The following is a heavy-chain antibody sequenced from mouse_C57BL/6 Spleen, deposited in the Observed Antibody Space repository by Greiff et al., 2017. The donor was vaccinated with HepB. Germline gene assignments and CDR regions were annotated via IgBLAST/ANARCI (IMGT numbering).Heavy chain of an antibody. J-gene: IGHJ4*01. CDR2: IYPGSGNT. D-gene: IGHD1-1*01. CDR1: GYTFTDYY. Sequence: VQLQQSGAELVRPGASVKLSCKASGYTFTDYYINWVKQRPGQGLEWIARIYPGSGNTYYNEKFKGKATLTAEKSSSTAYMQLSSLTSEDSAVYFCARGPHYYGSSRGNAMDYWGQGTSVTVSS. V-gene: IGHV1-76*01. CDR3: ARGPHYYGSSRGNAMDY.